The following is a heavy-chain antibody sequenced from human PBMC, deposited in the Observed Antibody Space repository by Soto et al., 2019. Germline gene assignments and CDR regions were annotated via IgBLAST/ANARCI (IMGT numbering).Heavy chain of an antibody. D-gene: IGHD2-2*01. CDR3: ASGNCSSTSCYLSDYYYYYGMDV. CDR2: IIPIFGTA. V-gene: IGHV1-69*13. J-gene: IGHJ6*02. CDR1: GGTFSSYA. Sequence: ASVKVSCKASGGTFSSYAISWVRQAPGQGLEWMGGIIPIFGTANYARKFQGRVTITADESTSTAYMELSSLRSEDTAVYYCASGNCSSTSCYLSDYYYYYGMDVWGQGTTVTVSS.